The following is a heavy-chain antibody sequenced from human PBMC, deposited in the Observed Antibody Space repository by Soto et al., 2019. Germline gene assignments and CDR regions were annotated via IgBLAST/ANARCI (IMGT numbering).Heavy chain of an antibody. CDR1: GFSLTTSGVG. CDR2: IYWNDDT. Sequence: QITLKASGPTLVKPTQTLTLTCTFSGFSLTTSGVGVGWLRQPPGKALEWLALIYWNDDTLYSPSLQSRLTNTKDNSKNQVVLTLATMDPVNTGTYYCAHRRGFGEFLFDQGGQGTLVTVSA. J-gene: IGHJ4*02. V-gene: IGHV2-5*01. D-gene: IGHD3-10*01. CDR3: AHRRGFGEFLFDQ.